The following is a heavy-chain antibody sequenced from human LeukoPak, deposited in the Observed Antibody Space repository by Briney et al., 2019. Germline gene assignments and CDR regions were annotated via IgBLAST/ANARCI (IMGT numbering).Heavy chain of an antibody. D-gene: IGHD4-17*01. CDR1: GGSISSGDYY. Sequence: SETLSLTCTVSGGSISSGDYYWSWIRQPPGKGLEWIGYIYYSGSTYYNPSLKSRVTISVDTSKNQFPLKLSSVTAADTAVYYCARDRAVTRDFDYWGQGTLVTVSS. V-gene: IGHV4-30-4*01. CDR3: ARDRAVTRDFDY. J-gene: IGHJ4*02. CDR2: IYYSGST.